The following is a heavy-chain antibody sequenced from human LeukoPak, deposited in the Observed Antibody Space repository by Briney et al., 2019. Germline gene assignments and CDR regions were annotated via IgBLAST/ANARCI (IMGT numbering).Heavy chain of an antibody. CDR2: IYTGGST. CDR1: GGSSRYYY. D-gene: IGHD6-13*01. Sequence: PSETLSLICNVSGGSSRYYYWSWIRQPAGKGLEWIGRIYTGGSTNYNPSLESRVTMSVDTSKNQFSLKLGSVTAADTAVYYCARDRFVKGIAAAWDYWGQGTLVTVSS. CDR3: ARDRFVKGIAAAWDY. J-gene: IGHJ4*02. V-gene: IGHV4-4*07.